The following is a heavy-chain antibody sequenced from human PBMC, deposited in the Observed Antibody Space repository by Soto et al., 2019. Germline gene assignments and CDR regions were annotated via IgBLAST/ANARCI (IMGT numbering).Heavy chain of an antibody. D-gene: IGHD4-17*01. CDR1: GFTFDDYA. Sequence: GGSLRLSCAASGFTFDDYAMHWVRQAPGKGLEWVSGISWNGGTVDYADSVKGRFTISRDNAKNSLYLQMNSLRAEDTALYYCAKGPHYGDYVSEYFQYWGQGTLVTVSS. CDR2: ISWNGGTV. V-gene: IGHV3-9*01. CDR3: AKGPHYGDYVSEYFQY. J-gene: IGHJ1*01.